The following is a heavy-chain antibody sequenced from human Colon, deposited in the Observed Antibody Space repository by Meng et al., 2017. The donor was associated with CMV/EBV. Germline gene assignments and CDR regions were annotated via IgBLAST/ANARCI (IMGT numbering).Heavy chain of an antibody. Sequence: GGSLRLSCAPSGFTFSSYWMHWVRQAPGKGLVWVSRVNSDGTSTSYADSVKGRFTISRDNAENTLYLQMNSLRAEDTAVYYCTRGNSHAHDYWGQGTLVTVSS. J-gene: IGHJ4*02. CDR1: GFTFSSYW. CDR3: TRGNSHAHDY. CDR2: VNSDGTST. D-gene: IGHD4-23*01. V-gene: IGHV3-74*01.